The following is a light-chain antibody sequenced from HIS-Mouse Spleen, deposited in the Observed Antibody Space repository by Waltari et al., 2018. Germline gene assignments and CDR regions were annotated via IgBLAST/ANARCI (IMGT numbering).Light chain of an antibody. CDR1: HSVSSSY. Sequence: EIVLTQSPGTLSLSPGERATLSCRASHSVSSSYLSWYQQEPGQAPRLLIYGASSMATGITDRFSGSGSETDFTLTISRLEPEDCAVYYCQQYGSSSALTFGGGTKVEIK. CDR3: QQYGSSSALT. J-gene: IGKJ4*01. CDR2: GAS. V-gene: IGKV3-20*01.